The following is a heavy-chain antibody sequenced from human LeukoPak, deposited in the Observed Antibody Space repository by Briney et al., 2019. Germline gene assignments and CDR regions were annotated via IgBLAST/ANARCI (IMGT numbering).Heavy chain of an antibody. V-gene: IGHV1-2*02. CDR3: ARDLRVVGASFHWYFDL. Sequence: ASVKVSCKPSGYTFTGYYMHWVRQAPGQGLEWMGWINPNTGATNYAQKFQGRVTMTRDTSVSTAYMELNRLRSDDTAVYYCARDLRVVGASFHWYFDLWGRGTLVTVSS. J-gene: IGHJ2*01. CDR1: GYTFTGYY. D-gene: IGHD1-26*01. CDR2: INPNTGAT.